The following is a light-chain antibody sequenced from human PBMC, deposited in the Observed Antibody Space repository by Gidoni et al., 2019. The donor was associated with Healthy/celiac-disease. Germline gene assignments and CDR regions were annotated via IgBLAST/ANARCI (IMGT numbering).Light chain of an antibody. CDR3: QKYNSAPLT. J-gene: IGKJ4*01. CDR1: QGISKY. CDR2: AAS. Sequence: DIQMTQSPSSLSASVGDRVTITCRPSQGISKYLAWYQQKPGKVPKLLIYAASTLQSGVPSRFSGSGSGTDFTLTISSLQPEDVATYYCQKYNSAPLTFGGGTKVEIK. V-gene: IGKV1-27*01.